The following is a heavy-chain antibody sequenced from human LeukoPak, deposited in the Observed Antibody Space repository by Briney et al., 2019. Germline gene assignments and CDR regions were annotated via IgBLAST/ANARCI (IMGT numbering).Heavy chain of an antibody. CDR1: GLTFSSYA. D-gene: IGHD6-6*01. V-gene: IGHV3-23*01. J-gene: IGHJ4*02. Sequence: PGGSLRLSCAASGLTFSSYAMTWVRQAPGKGLEWVSTISDSSSNSYSADSVKGRFTISRDNSRNTLFLQMNSLRAEDTAVYYGAKGSSSYDSWGQGTPVTVSA. CDR2: ISDSSSNS. CDR3: AKGSSSYDS.